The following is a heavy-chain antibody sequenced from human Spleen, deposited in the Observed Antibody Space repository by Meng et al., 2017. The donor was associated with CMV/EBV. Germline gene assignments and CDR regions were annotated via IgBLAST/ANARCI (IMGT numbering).Heavy chain of an antibody. J-gene: IGHJ6*02. Sequence: GESLKISCAASGFIVSAKYVSWIRQAPGKGLEWVSVLYSGGNTYYGDSVRGRFTISIDKSENTLYLQMNSLRAEDTAVYYCAKDFNHCSSTSCYYYYGMDVWGQGTTVTVSS. V-gene: IGHV3-66*02. CDR2: LYSGGNT. D-gene: IGHD2-2*01. CDR1: GFIVSAKY. CDR3: AKDFNHCSSTSCYYYYGMDV.